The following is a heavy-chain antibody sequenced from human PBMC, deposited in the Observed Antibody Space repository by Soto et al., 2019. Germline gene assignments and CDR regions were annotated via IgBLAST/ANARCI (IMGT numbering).Heavy chain of an antibody. CDR2: INAGNGNT. J-gene: IGHJ2*01. D-gene: IGHD3-22*01. V-gene: IGHV1-3*01. CDR3: ARSDDSSGYYFYWYFDL. CDR1: GYTFTSYA. Sequence: ASVKVSCKASGYTFTSYASHWVRQAPGQRLEWMGWINAGNGNTKYSQKFQGRVTITRDTSASTAYMELSSLGSEDTAVYHCARSDDSSGYYFYWYFDLWGRGTLVTVSS.